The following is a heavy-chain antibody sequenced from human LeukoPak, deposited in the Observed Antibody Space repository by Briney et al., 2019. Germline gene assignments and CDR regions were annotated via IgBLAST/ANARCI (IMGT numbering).Heavy chain of an antibody. D-gene: IGHD1-26*01. CDR3: ARHELGIVGATKVNWFDP. CDR1: GGSISSSSYF. V-gene: IGHV4-39*01. Sequence: SETLSLTCTVSGGSISSSSYFWGWIRQPPGKGLEWIGTIHYSGSTYYNPSLKSRVTISVDTSKNQFSLKLSSVTAADTAVYYCARHELGIVGATKVNWFDPWGQGTLVTVSS. CDR2: IHYSGST. J-gene: IGHJ5*02.